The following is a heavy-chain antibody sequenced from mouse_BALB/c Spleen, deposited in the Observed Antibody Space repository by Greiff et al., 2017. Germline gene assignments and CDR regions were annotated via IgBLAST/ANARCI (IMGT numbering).Heavy chain of an antibody. CDR3: ARLRDGYSFDY. CDR1: GYTFTDYA. CDR2: ISTYYGNT. J-gene: IGHJ2*01. D-gene: IGHD2-3*01. Sequence: VQLQESGPELVRPGVSVKISCKGSGYTFTDYAMHWVKQSHAKSLEWIGVISTYYGNTNYNQKFKGKATMTVDKSSSTAYMELARLTSEDSAIYYCARLRDGYSFDYWGQGTTLTVSS. V-gene: IGHV1-67*01.